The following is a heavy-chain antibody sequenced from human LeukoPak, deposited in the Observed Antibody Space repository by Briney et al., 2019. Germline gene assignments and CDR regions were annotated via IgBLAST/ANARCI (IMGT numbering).Heavy chain of an antibody. CDR3: ARQFDP. J-gene: IGHJ5*02. CDR1: GASFSNYY. Sequence: SEALSLTCTVSGASFSNYYWSWIRQPPGKGLEWIGHIYSSGSTNYNPSLKSRLTISLDTSKNQFSLRLSSVTAADTAVYYCARQFDPWGQGILVTVSS. CDR2: IYSSGST. V-gene: IGHV4-59*08.